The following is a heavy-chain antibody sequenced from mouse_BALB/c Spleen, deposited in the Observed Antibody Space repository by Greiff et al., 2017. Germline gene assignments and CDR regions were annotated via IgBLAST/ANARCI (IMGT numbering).Heavy chain of an antibody. Sequence: QVQLQQSGAELVRPGSSVKISCKASGYAFSSYWMNWVKQRPGQGLEWIGQIYPGDGDTNYNGKFKGKATLTADKSSSTAYMQLSSLTSEDSAVYFCARSITTATYAMDYWGQGTSVTVSS. CDR1: GYAFSSYW. V-gene: IGHV1-80*01. CDR3: ARSITTATYAMDY. J-gene: IGHJ4*01. D-gene: IGHD1-2*01. CDR2: IYPGDGDT.